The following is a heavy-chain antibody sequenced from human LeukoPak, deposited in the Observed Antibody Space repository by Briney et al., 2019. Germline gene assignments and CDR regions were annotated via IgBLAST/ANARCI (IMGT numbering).Heavy chain of an antibody. CDR2: IIPIFGTA. V-gene: IGHV1-69*06. D-gene: IGHD3-10*01. J-gene: IGHJ4*02. CDR3: ATATMVRDVHFDY. CDR1: GGTFSSYA. Sequence: SVKVSCKTSGGTFSSYAISWVRQAPGQGLEWMGGIIPIFGTANYAQKFQGRVTITADKSTSTAYMELSSLRSEDTAVYYCATATMVRDVHFDYWGQGTLVTVSS.